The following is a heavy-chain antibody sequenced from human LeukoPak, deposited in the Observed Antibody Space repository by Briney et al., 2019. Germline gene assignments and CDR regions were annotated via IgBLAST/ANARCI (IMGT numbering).Heavy chain of an antibody. D-gene: IGHD1-26*01. J-gene: IGHJ4*02. CDR2: IKQDGSEK. CDR1: GFTFISYW. Sequence: GGSLRLSCAASGFTFISYWMSWVRQAPGKGLEWVANIKQDGSEKYYVDSVKGRFTISRDNAKNSLYLQMNSLRAEDTAVYYCARDPSGSAPSGYFDYWGQGTLVTVSS. V-gene: IGHV3-7*01. CDR3: ARDPSGSAPSGYFDY.